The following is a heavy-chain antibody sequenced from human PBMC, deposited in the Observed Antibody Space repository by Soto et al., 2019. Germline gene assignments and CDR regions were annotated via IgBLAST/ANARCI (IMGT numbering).Heavy chain of an antibody. D-gene: IGHD6-25*01. CDR1: GYTFTSYG. CDR3: ARDQPIQGAAINYGMDV. Sequence: ASVKVSCKASGYTFTSYGISWVRQAPGQGLEWMGWISAYNGITNYAQKLQGRVTMTTDTSTSTAYMELRSLRSDDTAVYYCARDQPIQGAAINYGMDVWGQGTTVTVSS. J-gene: IGHJ6*02. CDR2: ISAYNGIT. V-gene: IGHV1-18*01.